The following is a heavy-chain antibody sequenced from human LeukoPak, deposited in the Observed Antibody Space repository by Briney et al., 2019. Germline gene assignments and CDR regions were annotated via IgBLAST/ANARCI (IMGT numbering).Heavy chain of an antibody. CDR3: AREDYGSGSTGDNGFDP. CDR1: GYTFTSYD. J-gene: IGHJ5*02. Sequence: ASVKVSCKASGYTFTSYDINWVRQATGQGLEWMGWMNPNSGNTGYAQKFQGRVTMTRNTSISTAYMELSSLRSEDTAVYYCAREDYGSGSTGDNGFDPWGQGTLVTVSS. CDR2: MNPNSGNT. V-gene: IGHV1-8*01. D-gene: IGHD3-10*01.